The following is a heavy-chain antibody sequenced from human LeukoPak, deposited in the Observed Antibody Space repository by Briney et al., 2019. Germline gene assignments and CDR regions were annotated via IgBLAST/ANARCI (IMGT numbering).Heavy chain of an antibody. D-gene: IGHD6-13*01. CDR3: ARESAAVVNWFDP. V-gene: IGHV4-59*01. CDR1: GGSISSYY. CDR2: IYYSGST. J-gene: IGHJ5*02. Sequence: SETLSLTCTVSGGSISSYYWSWIRQPPGKGLEWIGYIYYSGSTNYNPSLKSRVTISVDTSKNQFSLKLSSVIAADTAVYYCARESAAVVNWFDPWGQGTLVTVSP.